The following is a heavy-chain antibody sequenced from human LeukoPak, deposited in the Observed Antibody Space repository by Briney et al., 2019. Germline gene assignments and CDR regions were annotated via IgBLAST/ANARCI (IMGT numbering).Heavy chain of an antibody. V-gene: IGHV3-48*01. CDR3: ARVKDWYYYDSRFDY. CDR2: ISSSSSTI. Sequence: GGSLRLSCAASGFTFSSYSMNWVRQAPGKGLEWVSYISSSSSTIYYADPVKGRFTISRDNAKNSLYLQMNSLRAEDTAVYYCARVKDWYYYDSRFDYWGQGTLVTVS. CDR1: GFTFSSYS. D-gene: IGHD3-22*01. J-gene: IGHJ4*02.